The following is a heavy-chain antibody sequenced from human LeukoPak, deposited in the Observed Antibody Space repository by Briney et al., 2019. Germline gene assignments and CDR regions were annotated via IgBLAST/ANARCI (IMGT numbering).Heavy chain of an antibody. CDR3: ATDQRYAFDY. V-gene: IGHV3-48*01. J-gene: IGHJ4*02. D-gene: IGHD3-9*01. Sequence: PGGSLRLSCATSGFSFTDYPMNWVRQAPGKGLEWISNIRTTAEGAKYAYYADSVKGRVTISRDDGKNTLYLHMNSLRVDDTAVYYCATDQRYAFDYWGQGILVTVSS. CDR1: GFSFTDYP. CDR2: IRTTAEGAKYA.